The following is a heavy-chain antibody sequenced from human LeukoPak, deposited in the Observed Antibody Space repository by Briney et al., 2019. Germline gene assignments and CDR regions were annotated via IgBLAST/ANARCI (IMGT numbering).Heavy chain of an antibody. CDR2: IRSKAYGGTT. CDR3: TRDRLLWFGELLFDY. CDR1: GFTFGDYA. Sequence: GGSLRLSCTASGFTFGDYAMSWVRQAPGKGLEWVGLIRSKAYGGTTEYAASVKGRFTISRDDSKSIAYLQMNSLKTEDTAVYYCTRDRLLWFGELLFDYWGQGTLVTVSS. D-gene: IGHD3-10*01. J-gene: IGHJ4*02. V-gene: IGHV3-49*04.